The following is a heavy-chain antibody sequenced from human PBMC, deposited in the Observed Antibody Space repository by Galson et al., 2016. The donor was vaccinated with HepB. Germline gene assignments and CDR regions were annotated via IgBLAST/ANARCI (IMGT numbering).Heavy chain of an antibody. Sequence: SLRLSCAASGFTFGDYAMHWVRQAPGKGLEWVSGISWERDNIAYADSVRGRVAISRDNAKNSLHLQMNSLTTEDTAFYYWAKSPLGHFYAMDVWGQGTTVIVSS. J-gene: IGHJ6*02. CDR1: GFTFGDYA. CDR3: AKSPLGHFYAMDV. V-gene: IGHV3-9*01. CDR2: ISWERDNI.